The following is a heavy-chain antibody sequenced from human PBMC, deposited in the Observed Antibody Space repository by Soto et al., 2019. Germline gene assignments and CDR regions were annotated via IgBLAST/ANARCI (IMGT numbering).Heavy chain of an antibody. V-gene: IGHV1-69*01. CDR1: GGTISSNS. D-gene: IGHD4-4*01. J-gene: IGHJ3*02. CDR2: IIPMFGST. CDR3: ASHSNSARESGGDDAFDI. Sequence: QEQLVQSGAEVKRPGSSMKVSCKASGGTISSNSINWVRQAPGQGLEWMGGIIPMFGSTKYAQRFEGRVTITADESTNTVYLEGNSLLSVDTAVFYCASHSNSARESGGDDAFDIWGQGTVVTVSS.